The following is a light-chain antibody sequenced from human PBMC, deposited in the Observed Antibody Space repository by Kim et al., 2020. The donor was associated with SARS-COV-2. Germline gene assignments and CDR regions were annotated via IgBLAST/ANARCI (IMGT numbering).Light chain of an antibody. CDR1: QSPSNH. J-gene: IGKJ4*01. CDR2: ATS. V-gene: IGKV3-15*01. Sequence: TVMTQSPATLSVSPGEGATLSCRASQSPSNHLAWYQQKPGQAPRLIIFATSTRATGIPARFSGSGSGTEFTLTINSLQSEDFAVYYCEQYNSWPPTFGGGTKLEI. CDR3: EQYNSWPPT.